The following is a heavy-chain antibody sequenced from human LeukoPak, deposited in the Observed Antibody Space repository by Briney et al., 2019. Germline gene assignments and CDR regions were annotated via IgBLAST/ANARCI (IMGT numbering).Heavy chain of an antibody. D-gene: IGHD2-2*01. CDR1: GGSMSNSSYY. CDR2: IYYSGST. Sequence: LETLSLTRTVSGGSMSNSSYYWGWIRQPPGKGLEWIGSIYYSGSTYYHPSLMSRVTISVDTSKNQFSLKLRSVTAADTAVYYCASWGWGDIVVVPAATDAFDIWGQGTMVTVSS. CDR3: ASWGWGDIVVVPAATDAFDI. J-gene: IGHJ3*02. V-gene: IGHV4-39*01.